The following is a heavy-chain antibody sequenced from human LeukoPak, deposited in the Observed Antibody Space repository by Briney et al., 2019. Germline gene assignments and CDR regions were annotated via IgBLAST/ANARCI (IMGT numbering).Heavy chain of an antibody. J-gene: IGHJ5*02. CDR3: AKVSGSYARNWFDP. CDR2: ISGSGGST. V-gene: IGHV3-23*01. D-gene: IGHD3-16*01. Sequence: TGGSLRLSCVASGFSFSHYGMHWVRQAPGKGLEWVSAISGSGGSTYYADSVKGRFTISRDNSKNTLYLQMNSLRAEDTAVYYCAKVSGSYARNWFDPWGQGTLVTVSS. CDR1: GFSFSHYG.